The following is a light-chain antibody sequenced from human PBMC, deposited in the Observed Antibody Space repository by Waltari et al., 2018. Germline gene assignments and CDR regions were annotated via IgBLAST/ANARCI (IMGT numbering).Light chain of an antibody. Sequence: DVVLTESPLSLSVTLGQPASISCRSSQSLAHSDGNTYLNWFQQRPGHSPRRLIYKVSNRDSGVPDRFSGSWSGTDFTLKISRVEAEDVGVYYCMEGAQWYTFGQGTKLEIK. V-gene: IGKV2-30*02. CDR2: KVS. CDR3: MEGAQWYT. J-gene: IGKJ2*01. CDR1: QSLAHSDGNTY.